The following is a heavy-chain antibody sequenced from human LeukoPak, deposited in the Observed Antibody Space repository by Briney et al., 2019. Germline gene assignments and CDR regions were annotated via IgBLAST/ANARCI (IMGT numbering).Heavy chain of an antibody. CDR1: GFTFSSYA. D-gene: IGHD2-2*01. Sequence: GGSLRLSCAASGFTFSSYAMSWVRQAPGKGLEWVSAISGSGGSTYYADSVKGRFTISRDNSKNTLYLQMNSLRAEDTAIYYCARLQYRLPDYWGQGTLVTVSS. V-gene: IGHV3-23*01. CDR2: ISGSGGST. CDR3: ARLQYRLPDY. J-gene: IGHJ4*02.